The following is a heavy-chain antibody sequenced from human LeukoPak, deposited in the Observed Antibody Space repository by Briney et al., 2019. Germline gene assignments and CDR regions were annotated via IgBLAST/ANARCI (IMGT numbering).Heavy chain of an antibody. CDR2: LSGSGGGT. CDR1: GITLSNYG. D-gene: IGHD3-10*01. Sequence: GGSLRLSCAVSGITLSNYGMSWVRQAPRKGLEWVAGLSGSGGGTNYADSVQGRFTISRDNPKNTLYLQMNSLRAEDTAVYFCAKRGVVIRVFLVGFHKEAYYFDSWGQGALVTVSS. CDR3: AKRGVVIRVFLVGFHKEAYYFDS. J-gene: IGHJ4*02. V-gene: IGHV3-23*01.